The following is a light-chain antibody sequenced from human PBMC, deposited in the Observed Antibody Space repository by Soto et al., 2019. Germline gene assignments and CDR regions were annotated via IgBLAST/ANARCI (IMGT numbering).Light chain of an antibody. CDR1: QGISSY. CDR3: QKYNSAPRT. Sequence: DIQMTQSPSSFSASTVDIVTITFRASQGISSYLAWYQQKPGKVPKLLIYAASTLQSGVPSRFSGSGSGTDFTLTISSLQPEDVATYYCQKYNSAPRTFGQGTKVDIK. J-gene: IGKJ1*01. V-gene: IGKV1-27*01. CDR2: AAS.